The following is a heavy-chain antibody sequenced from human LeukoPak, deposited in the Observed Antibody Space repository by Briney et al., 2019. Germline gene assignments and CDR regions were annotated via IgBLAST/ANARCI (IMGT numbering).Heavy chain of an antibody. V-gene: IGHV3-48*04. D-gene: IGHD6-13*01. CDR3: VRDPSYGSSWYYYMDV. CDR1: EFTLVRYA. J-gene: IGHJ6*03. Sequence: GGSLRLSCAASEFTLVRYAMNWVRQAPGKGLEWVSYISSSSFKIGYADSVKGRSTISRENSKNSLYLQMDSLRVEDTAVYYCVRDPSYGSSWYYYMDVWGKGTTVTVSS. CDR2: ISSSSFKI.